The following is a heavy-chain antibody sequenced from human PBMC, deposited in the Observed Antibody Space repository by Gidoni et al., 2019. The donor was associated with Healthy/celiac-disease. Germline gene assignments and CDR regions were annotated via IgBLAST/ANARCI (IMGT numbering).Heavy chain of an antibody. J-gene: IGHJ6*02. CDR3: ARGRIQLWHYYYYGMDV. CDR1: GYTFPSYG. CDR2: ISAYNGNT. D-gene: IGHD5-18*01. Sequence: QVQLVQSGAEVKKPAASVKVSCKASGYTFPSYGISWVRQAPGQGLEWMGWISAYNGNTNYAQKLQGRVTMTTDTSTSKADMERRSLRTDDTAVYYCARGRIQLWHYYYYGMDVWGQGTTVTVSS. V-gene: IGHV1-18*01.